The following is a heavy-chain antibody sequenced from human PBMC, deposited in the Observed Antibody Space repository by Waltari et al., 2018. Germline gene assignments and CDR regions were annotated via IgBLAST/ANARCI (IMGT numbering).Heavy chain of an antibody. CDR1: GFNFSSSW. CDR2: IKQDGRDK. Sequence: EVQLVESGGGLVQPGGSLRLSCAASGFNFSSSWLSWVRQAPGKWLELVANIKQDGRDKYYVDSLKGRFTIARDNAKNSLYLQMNSLRAEDTVVYYCARDQGYSSGWYGYWGQGTLVTVSS. V-gene: IGHV3-7*04. D-gene: IGHD6-19*01. CDR3: ARDQGYSSGWYGY. J-gene: IGHJ4*02.